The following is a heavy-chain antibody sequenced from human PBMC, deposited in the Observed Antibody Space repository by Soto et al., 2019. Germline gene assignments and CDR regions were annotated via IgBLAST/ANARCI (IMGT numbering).Heavy chain of an antibody. J-gene: IGHJ4*02. Sequence: GGSLRLSCAASGFSFSRYGIHWVRQAPGKGLEWVAVISKDGGDKEYAESVKGRCTISRENSKSTVYLQMNSLRVEDTAVYYCAKDGYKYKYYSDYWGQGTLVTVS. D-gene: IGHD5-18*01. CDR2: ISKDGGDK. V-gene: IGHV3-30*18. CDR3: AKDGYKYKYYSDY. CDR1: GFSFSRYG.